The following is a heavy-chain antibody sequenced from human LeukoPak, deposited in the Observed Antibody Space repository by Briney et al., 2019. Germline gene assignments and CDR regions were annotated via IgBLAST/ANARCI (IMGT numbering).Heavy chain of an antibody. J-gene: IGHJ4*02. CDR3: ATLRGHSTAVLDY. CDR2: IRYDGAP. D-gene: IGHD2-2*01. CDR1: GGSISSLTSDY. V-gene: IGHV4-61*03. Sequence: SETLSLTCTVSGGSISSLTSDYWTWIRQPPGNRLEWIGYIRYDGAPNYNPSLKSRVTMSVDTSKTHFSLRLSYVTAADTAVYYCATLRGHSTAVLDYWGQGTLVTVSS.